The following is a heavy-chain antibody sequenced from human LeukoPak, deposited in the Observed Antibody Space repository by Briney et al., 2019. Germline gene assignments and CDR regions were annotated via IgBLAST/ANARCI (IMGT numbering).Heavy chain of an antibody. J-gene: IGHJ4*02. CDR3: ARIDTYYYDSSGYYPVDY. CDR1: GFTFSSYG. CDR2: IRYDGSNK. D-gene: IGHD3-22*01. V-gene: IGHV3-30*02. Sequence: GGSLRLSCAASGFTFSSYGMHWVRQAPGKGLEWVAYIRYDGSNKYYADSVKGRFTISRDNAKNSLYLQMNSLRAEDTAVYYCARIDTYYYDSSGYYPVDYWGQGTLVTVSS.